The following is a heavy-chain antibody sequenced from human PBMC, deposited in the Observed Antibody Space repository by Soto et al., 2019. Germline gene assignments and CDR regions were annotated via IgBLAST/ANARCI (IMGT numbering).Heavy chain of an antibody. CDR1: GYSFTSYW. J-gene: IGHJ6*02. CDR3: ARSQYSSSLTGGMDV. D-gene: IGHD6-13*01. V-gene: IGHV5-10-1*01. Sequence: PGESLKISCKGSGYSFTSYWISWVRQMPGKGLEWMGRIDPSDSYTNYSPSFQGHVTISADKSISTAYLQWSSLKASDTAMYYCARSQYSSSLTGGMDVWGQGTTVTVS. CDR2: IDPSDSYT.